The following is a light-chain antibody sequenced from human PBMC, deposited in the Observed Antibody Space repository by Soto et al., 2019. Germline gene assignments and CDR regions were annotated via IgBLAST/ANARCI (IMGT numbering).Light chain of an antibody. Sequence: SVLTQPPSACGTPGQRVTISCSGSSSNIGSNYVYWYQQLPGTAPKLLIYRNNQRPSGVPDRFSGSKSGTSASLAISGLRSEDEADYYCAAWDDSLSKVFGTGTKVTVL. CDR1: SSNIGSNY. V-gene: IGLV1-47*01. CDR2: RNN. CDR3: AAWDDSLSKV. J-gene: IGLJ1*01.